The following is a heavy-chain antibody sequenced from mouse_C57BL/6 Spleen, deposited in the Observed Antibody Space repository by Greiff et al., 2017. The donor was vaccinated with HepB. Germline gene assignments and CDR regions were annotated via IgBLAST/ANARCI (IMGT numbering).Heavy chain of an antibody. V-gene: IGHV1-80*01. D-gene: IGHD2-5*01. Sequence: QVHVKQSGAELVKPGASVKISCKASGYAFSSYWMNWVKQRPGKGLEWIGQIYPGDGDTNYNGKFKGKATLTADKSSSTAYMQLSSLTSEDSAVYFCATPYYSNPYYAMDYWGQGTSVTVSS. CDR1: GYAFSSYW. CDR3: ATPYYSNPYYAMDY. CDR2: IYPGDGDT. J-gene: IGHJ4*01.